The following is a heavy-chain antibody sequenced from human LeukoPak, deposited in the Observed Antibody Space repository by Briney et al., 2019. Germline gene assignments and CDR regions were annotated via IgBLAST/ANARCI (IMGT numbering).Heavy chain of an antibody. CDR3: ARDPGYGSGWLDFDP. CDR2: IHDGGST. J-gene: IGHJ5*02. D-gene: IGHD6-19*01. V-gene: IGHV3-66*01. CDR1: GFTFSSYA. Sequence: GGSLRLSCAASGFTFSSYAMSWVRQAPGKGLEWVSVIHDGGSTYYADSVKGRFTISRDNSKNTVYLQMNSLRAEDTAVYYCARDPGYGSGWLDFDPWGQGTLVTVSS.